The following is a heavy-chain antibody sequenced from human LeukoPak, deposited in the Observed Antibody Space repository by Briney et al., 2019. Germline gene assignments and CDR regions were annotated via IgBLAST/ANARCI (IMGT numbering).Heavy chain of an antibody. Sequence: SETLSLTCTVSGGSISSGDYYWSWIRQPPGKGLEWIGYIYYSGSTYYNPSLKSRVTISGDTSKNQFSLKLSSVTAADTAVYYCARGPDYSYFDYWGQGTLVIVSS. D-gene: IGHD4-11*01. CDR2: IYYSGST. V-gene: IGHV4-30-4*01. CDR3: ARGPDYSYFDY. J-gene: IGHJ4*02. CDR1: GGSISSGDYY.